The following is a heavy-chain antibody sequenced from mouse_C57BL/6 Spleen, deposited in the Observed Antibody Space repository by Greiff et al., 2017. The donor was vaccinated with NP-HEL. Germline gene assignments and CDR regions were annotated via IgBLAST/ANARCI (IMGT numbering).Heavy chain of an antibody. CDR1: GYTFTDYN. Sequence: EVQLQQSGPELVKPGASVKIPCKASGYTFTDYNMDWVKQSHGKSLEWIGDINPNNGGTIYNQKFKGKATLTVDKSSSTAYMELRSLTSEDTAVYYCARSAYGYDVMDYWGQGTSVTVSS. CDR3: ARSAYGYDVMDY. V-gene: IGHV1-18*01. CDR2: INPNNGGT. D-gene: IGHD2-2*01. J-gene: IGHJ4*01.